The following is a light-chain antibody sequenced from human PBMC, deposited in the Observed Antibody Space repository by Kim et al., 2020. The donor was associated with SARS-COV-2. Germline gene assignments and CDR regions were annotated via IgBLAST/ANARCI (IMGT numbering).Light chain of an antibody. V-gene: IGKV3-15*01. J-gene: IGKJ4*01. CDR2: GAS. Sequence: EIVMTQSPATLSVSPGERATLSCRASQSVNNNLAWYQQKPGQAPRLLIYGASTRAIDLPARFSGSGSGTEFTLTISSLQSEDFGVYYCQQHNNWPLTFGGGTKVEI. CDR1: QSVNNN. CDR3: QQHNNWPLT.